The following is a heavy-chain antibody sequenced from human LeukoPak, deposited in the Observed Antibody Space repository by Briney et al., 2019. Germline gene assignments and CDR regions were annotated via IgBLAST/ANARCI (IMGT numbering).Heavy chain of an antibody. Sequence: GRSLRLSWAASGFTFSSYGMHWGRQAPGKGLGWVAVISYDGSNKYYADSVKGRFTMSRDNSKNTLYLQMNSLRAEDTSVYYCAKLRGRTPADYYYYGMDVWGKGTTVTVSS. CDR3: AKLRGRTPADYYYYGMDV. J-gene: IGHJ6*04. CDR1: GFTFSSYG. V-gene: IGHV3-30*18. D-gene: IGHD6-13*01. CDR2: ISYDGSNK.